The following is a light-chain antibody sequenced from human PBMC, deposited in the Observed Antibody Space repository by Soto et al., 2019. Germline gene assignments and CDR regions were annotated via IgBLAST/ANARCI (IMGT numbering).Light chain of an antibody. CDR3: SSYTSSSYVV. V-gene: IGLV2-14*01. CDR1: SSDVGGYNY. J-gene: IGLJ2*01. CDR2: EVS. Sequence: QSALTQPASVSGSPGQSITISCTGTSSDVGGYNYVSWYQQHPGKAPKLMIYEVSHRPSGVSNRFSGSKSGNTASLTISVLQDEDEADYYCSSYTSSSYVVFGGGTKVTVL.